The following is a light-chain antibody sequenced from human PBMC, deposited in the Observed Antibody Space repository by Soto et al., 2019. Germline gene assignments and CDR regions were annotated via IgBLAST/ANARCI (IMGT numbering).Light chain of an antibody. V-gene: IGKV1-33*01. Sequence: DIQMTQSPSSLSASVGDRVTITCQASQDIRNYLNWYQQKPGKAPNLLIYDASNLRAGVPSRFSGSGPGTEFTFPISSLQPEDIATYYRQHYYHLPPLSFGGGTKVEIK. CDR1: QDIRNY. CDR2: DAS. J-gene: IGKJ4*01. CDR3: QHYYHLPPLS.